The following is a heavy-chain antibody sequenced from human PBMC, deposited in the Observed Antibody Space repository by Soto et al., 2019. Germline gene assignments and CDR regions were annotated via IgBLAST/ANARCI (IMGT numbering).Heavy chain of an antibody. CDR3: ARGFDLQYGMDV. J-gene: IGHJ6*02. Sequence: GGSLRLSCAASGFTFSRDWMSWVRQPPGKGLELVANIKQDGSEKYYVESVKGRFTISRDNAKNSLYLQMNSLRDEDTAVYFCARGFDLQYGMDVWGQGTTVTVSS. CDR1: GFTFSRDW. V-gene: IGHV3-7*04. D-gene: IGHD3-10*01. CDR2: IKQDGSEK.